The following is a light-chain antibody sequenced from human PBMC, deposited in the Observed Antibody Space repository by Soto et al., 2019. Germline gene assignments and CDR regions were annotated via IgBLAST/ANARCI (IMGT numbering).Light chain of an antibody. CDR3: QQLNSHPNT. J-gene: IGKJ2*01. CDR2: TAS. V-gene: IGKV1-9*01. CDR1: QGIRSY. Sequence: DLQLTQSPSFLSASVGDRVTITCRASQGIRSYLAWYQQKPGKAPKLLIYTASTLQSGVPSRFSGSGSGTEFTLTISSLQPEDFATYYCQQLNSHPNTFGQGTKLEIK.